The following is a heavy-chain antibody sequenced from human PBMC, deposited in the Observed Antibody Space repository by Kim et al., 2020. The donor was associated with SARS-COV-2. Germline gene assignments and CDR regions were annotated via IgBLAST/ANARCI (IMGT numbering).Heavy chain of an antibody. CDR3: ARTNLGSGSYYNSDY. J-gene: IGHJ4*02. CDR2: IIPIFGTA. D-gene: IGHD3-10*01. CDR1: GGTFSSYA. V-gene: IGHV1-69*06. Sequence: SVKVSCKASGGTFSSYAISWVRQAPGQGLEWMGGIIPIFGTANYAQKFQGRVTITADKSTSTAYMELSSLRSEDTAVYYCARTNLGSGSYYNSDYWGQGTLVTVSS.